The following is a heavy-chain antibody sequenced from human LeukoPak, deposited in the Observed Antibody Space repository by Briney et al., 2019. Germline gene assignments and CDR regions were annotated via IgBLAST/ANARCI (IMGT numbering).Heavy chain of an antibody. Sequence: TGRSLRLSCAASGFTFSSYGMHWVRQAPGKGLEWVAVIWYDGSNKFYADSVKGRFTISRDNSKNSLYLQMNSLRTEDTALYYCATLGYYGSGRDFDYWGQGTLVTVSS. CDR1: GFTFSSYG. D-gene: IGHD3-10*01. CDR2: IWYDGSNK. CDR3: ATLGYYGSGRDFDY. V-gene: IGHV3-33*03. J-gene: IGHJ4*02.